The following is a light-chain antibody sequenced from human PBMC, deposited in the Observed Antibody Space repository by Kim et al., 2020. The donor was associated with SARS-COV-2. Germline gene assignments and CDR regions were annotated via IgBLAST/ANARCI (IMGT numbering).Light chain of an antibody. CDR1: QSVLYSPNNKNY. Sequence: DIVMTQSPDSLAVSLGERATINCKSSQSVLYSPNNKNYLAWYQQKPGQPPKLLIYWASTRESGVPDRFSGSGSGTDFTLTISRLQAEDVAVYNCQQYYSTPAFGEGTKLEI. CDR2: WAS. V-gene: IGKV4-1*01. J-gene: IGKJ2*01. CDR3: QQYYSTPA.